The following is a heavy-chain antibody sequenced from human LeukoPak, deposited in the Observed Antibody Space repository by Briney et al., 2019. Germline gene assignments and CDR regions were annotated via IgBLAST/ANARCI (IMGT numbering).Heavy chain of an antibody. CDR2: ISYDGSTK. CDR1: GFTFSSYG. Sequence: PGGSLRLSCAASGFTFSSYGMHWVRQAPGKGLEWVAVISYDGSTKYYADSVKGRFTISRDNSKNTLYLQMNSLRAEDTAVYYCAKDPNSSGWGLTYFDYWGQGTLVTVSS. J-gene: IGHJ4*02. D-gene: IGHD6-19*01. CDR3: AKDPNSSGWGLTYFDY. V-gene: IGHV3-30*18.